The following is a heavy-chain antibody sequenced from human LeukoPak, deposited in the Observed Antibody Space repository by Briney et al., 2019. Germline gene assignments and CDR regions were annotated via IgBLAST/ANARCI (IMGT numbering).Heavy chain of an antibody. D-gene: IGHD5-18*01. V-gene: IGHV4-34*01. Sequence: SETLSLTCAVYGGSFSGNYWSWIRQPPGKGLEWIGEINHSGGTNYNPSLKSRVTISVDTSKNQFSPKLSSVTAADTAVYYCARGTTAMDFDYWGQGTLVTVSS. CDR3: ARGTTAMDFDY. J-gene: IGHJ4*02. CDR1: GGSFSGNY. CDR2: INHSGGT.